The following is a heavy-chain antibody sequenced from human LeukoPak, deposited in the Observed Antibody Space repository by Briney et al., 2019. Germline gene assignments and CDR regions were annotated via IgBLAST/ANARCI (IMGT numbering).Heavy chain of an antibody. V-gene: IGHV3-23*01. CDR3: AKGPIWESKGWFDP. Sequence: GGSLRLSCAASGFSFSSYAMSWVRQAPGKGLEWVSAISGSGGSTYYADSVKGRFTISRDNSKNTLYLQMNSLRAEDTAVYYCAKGPIWESKGWFDPWGQGTLVTVSS. J-gene: IGHJ5*02. CDR1: GFSFSSYA. CDR2: ISGSGGST. D-gene: IGHD3-3*01.